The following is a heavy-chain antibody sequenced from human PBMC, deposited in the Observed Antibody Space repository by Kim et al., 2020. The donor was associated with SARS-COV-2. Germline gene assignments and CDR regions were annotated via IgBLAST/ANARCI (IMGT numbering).Heavy chain of an antibody. V-gene: IGHV3-48*02. CDR2: ISSSSRTI. CDR1: GFTFSSYS. J-gene: IGHJ6*02. Sequence: GGSLRLSCAAFGFTFSSYSMNWVRQAPGKGLEWVSYISSSSRTIYYADSVKGRCTISRDNAKNSLYLQRTNLRHEDTAVYYGARDIVVVPAARPYVMDVWGQGPTVTVSS. CDR3: ARDIVVVPAARPYVMDV. D-gene: IGHD2-2*01.